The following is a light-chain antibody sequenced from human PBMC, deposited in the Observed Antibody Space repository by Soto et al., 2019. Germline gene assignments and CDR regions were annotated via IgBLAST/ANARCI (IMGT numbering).Light chain of an antibody. Sequence: EIQMTQSPSTLSASVGDRVTITCRASQSISSWLAWYQLKPGKAPKLLIYKASTLETGVPSRFSGSGSGTEFTLTISGLQPDDFATYYCQQYNGYFGPGTKVDIK. V-gene: IGKV1-5*03. CDR2: KAS. CDR1: QSISSW. J-gene: IGKJ3*01. CDR3: QQYNGY.